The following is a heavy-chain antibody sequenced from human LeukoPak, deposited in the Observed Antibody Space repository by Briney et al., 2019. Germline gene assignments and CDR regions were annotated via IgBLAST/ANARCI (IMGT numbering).Heavy chain of an antibody. CDR3: ARSPYEGWSSTSCYWFDP. Sequence: ASVKVSCKASGYTFTSYYMHWVRQAPGQGLEWMGWINPNSGGTNYAQKFQGRVTMTRDTSISTAYMELSRLRSDDTAVYYCARSPYEGWSSTSCYWFDPWGRGTLVTVSS. CDR1: GYTFTSYY. D-gene: IGHD2-2*01. CDR2: INPNSGGT. V-gene: IGHV1-2*02. J-gene: IGHJ5*02.